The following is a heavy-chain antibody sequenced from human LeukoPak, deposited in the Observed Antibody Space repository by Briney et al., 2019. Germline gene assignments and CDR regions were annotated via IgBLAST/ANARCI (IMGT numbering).Heavy chain of an antibody. CDR1: GYTFTSYG. V-gene: IGHV1-18*01. CDR3: ARESVIVVVPAAIDRWYYYGMDV. D-gene: IGHD2-2*02. CDR2: ISAYNGNT. J-gene: IGHJ6*02. Sequence: SVKVSCKASGYTFTSYGISWVRQAPGQGLEWMGWISAYNGNTNYAQKLQGRVTMTTDTSTSTAYMELRSLRSGDTAVYYCARESVIVVVPAAIDRWYYYGMDVWGQGTTVTVSS.